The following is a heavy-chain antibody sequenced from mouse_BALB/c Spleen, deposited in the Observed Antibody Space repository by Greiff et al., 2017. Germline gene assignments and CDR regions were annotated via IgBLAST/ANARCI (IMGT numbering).Heavy chain of an antibody. CDR3: ARNEGVRRGDWFAY. CDR1: GFSLTSYG. V-gene: IGHV2-2*02. D-gene: IGHD2-14*01. J-gene: IGHJ3*01. Sequence: LQQSGPGLVQPSQSLSITCTVSGFSLTSYGVHWVRQSPGKGLEWLGVIWSGGSTDYNAAFISRLSISKDNSKSQVFFKMNSLQANDTAIYYCARNEGVRRGDWFAYWGQGTLVTVSA. CDR2: IWSGGST.